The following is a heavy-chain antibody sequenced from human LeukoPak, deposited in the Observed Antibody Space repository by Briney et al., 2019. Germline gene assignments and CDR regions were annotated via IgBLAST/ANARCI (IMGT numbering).Heavy chain of an antibody. CDR3: ARQHDSYHYYYVDV. CDR1: GYSISSGYY. V-gene: IGHV4-38-2*01. Sequence: PSETLSLTCAVSGYSISSGYYWIWIRQPLGKGVEWIGSLYHSDSIYYNPSLESRVTMSVDTSKNLFSMKLSFVTAADTAVYYCARQHDSYHYYYVDVWGKGTTVTVSS. J-gene: IGHJ6*03. D-gene: IGHD6-13*01. CDR2: LYHSDSI.